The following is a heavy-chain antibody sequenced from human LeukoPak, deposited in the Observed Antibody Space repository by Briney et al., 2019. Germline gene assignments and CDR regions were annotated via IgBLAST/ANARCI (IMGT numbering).Heavy chain of an antibody. CDR2: INHSGST. J-gene: IGHJ4*02. CDR3: AREDPEVVSATLFDY. Sequence: TSETLSLTCAVYSESFSGYYWTWIRQPPGKGLEWIGEINHSGSTSYNPSLKSRVTISVDTSKKQFSLNLSSVTAADTAVYYCAREDPEVVSATLFDYWGQGTLVTVSS. CDR1: SESFSGYY. D-gene: IGHD2-15*01. V-gene: IGHV4-34*01.